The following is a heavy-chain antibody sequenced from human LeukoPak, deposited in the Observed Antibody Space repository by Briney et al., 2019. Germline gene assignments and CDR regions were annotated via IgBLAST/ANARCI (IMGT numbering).Heavy chain of an antibody. V-gene: IGHV4-4*07. Sequence: SETLSLTCTVSGGSISSYYWSWIRQPAGKGLEWIGRIYTSGSTNYNPSLKSRVTMSVDTSKNQFSLKLSSVTAADTGVYYCAREEADYGDYYFDYWGQGPLVTVSS. CDR2: IYTSGST. CDR1: GGSISSYY. D-gene: IGHD4-17*01. CDR3: AREEADYGDYYFDY. J-gene: IGHJ4*02.